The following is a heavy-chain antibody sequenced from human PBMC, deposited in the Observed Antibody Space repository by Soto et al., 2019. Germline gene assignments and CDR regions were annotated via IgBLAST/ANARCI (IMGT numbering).Heavy chain of an antibody. CDR1: GGSISSGDYY. J-gene: IGHJ6*02. V-gene: IGHV4-30-4*01. D-gene: IGHD4-17*01. CDR2: IYYSGST. CDR3: ARERGPTVTTYYYGMDV. Sequence: QVQLQESGPGLVKPSQTLSLTCTVSGGSISSGDYYWSWIRQPPGKGLEWIGYIYYSGSTYYNPSLKSRVTIPVDTSKNQFSLKLSSVTAADTAVYYCARERGPTVTTYYYGMDVWGQGTTVTVSS.